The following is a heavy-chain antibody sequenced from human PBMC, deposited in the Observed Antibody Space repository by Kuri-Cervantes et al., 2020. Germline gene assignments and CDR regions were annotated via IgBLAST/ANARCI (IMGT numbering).Heavy chain of an antibody. CDR2: INQDGSKK. D-gene: IGHD3-10*01. V-gene: IGHV3-7*01. CDR3: ATPGGRGGYYFDY. J-gene: IGHJ4*02. Sequence: LSLTCVASGFTFSNYWMSWVRQAPGKGLEWLANINQDGSKKYYVDSVKGRFTISRDNAKNSLYLQMNSLRAEDTAVYYCATPGGRGGYYFDYWGQGTLVTVSS. CDR1: GFTFSNYW.